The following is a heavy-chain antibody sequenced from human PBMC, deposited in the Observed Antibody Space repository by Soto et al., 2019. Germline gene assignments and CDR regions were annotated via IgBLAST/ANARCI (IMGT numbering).Heavy chain of an antibody. J-gene: IGHJ6*02. V-gene: IGHV1-69*12. CDR2: IIPIFPTP. D-gene: IGHD3-10*01. CDR1: GGTFRTNA. Sequence: QVQLVQSGAEVKKPGSSVNISCKASGGTFRTNAFSWVRQAPGQGLEWMGGIIPIFPTPDYPQKFQGRVTITADESTTTTYMELSSLRSEDTATYYCAKDKDRQQLGGNYYYIMDVWGQGTTVTVSS. CDR3: AKDKDRQQLGGNYYYIMDV.